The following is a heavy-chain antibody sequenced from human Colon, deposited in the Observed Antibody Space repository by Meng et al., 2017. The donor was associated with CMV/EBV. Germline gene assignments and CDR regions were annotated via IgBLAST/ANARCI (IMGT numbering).Heavy chain of an antibody. CDR1: GFTFKNYR. Sequence: SGFTFKNYRMNWVRQAPGKGLEWVSSISKSGDYIYYADSLQGRFTISRDNAKNSLYLEMGDLRADDTAVYYCGTVSDTTSEFPRDYWGQGTLVTVSS. CDR3: GTVSDTTSEFPRDY. D-gene: IGHD2/OR15-2a*01. V-gene: IGHV3-21*04. CDR2: ISKSGDYI. J-gene: IGHJ4*02.